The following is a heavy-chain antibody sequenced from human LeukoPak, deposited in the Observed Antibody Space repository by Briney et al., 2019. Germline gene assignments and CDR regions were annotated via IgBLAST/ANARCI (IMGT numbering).Heavy chain of an antibody. J-gene: IGHJ6*03. D-gene: IGHD3-10*01. CDR1: GYTFTSYW. CDR2: IYPGDSDT. Sequence: GESLKISCKASGYTFTSYWIGWVRQMPGKGLEWMGIIYPGDSDTRYSPSFQGQVTISADKSISTAYLQWSSLKASDTAMYYCASSIIRGGYYYYMDVWGKGTTVTVAS. CDR3: ASSIIRGGYYYYMDV. V-gene: IGHV5-51*01.